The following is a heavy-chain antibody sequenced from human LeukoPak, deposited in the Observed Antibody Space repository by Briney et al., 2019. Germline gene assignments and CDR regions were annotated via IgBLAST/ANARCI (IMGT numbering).Heavy chain of an antibody. CDR1: GFTFGDHA. CDR3: ARGPIQLWIHNAMDV. D-gene: IGHD5-18*01. J-gene: IGHJ6*02. Sequence: GRSLRLSCRGYGFTFGDHAMSRVRQAPGKGLEWVGFIRSKAYRGTTEYAASVKGRFTISRDDSTSIAYLQMNSLRIEDTAVYYCARGPIQLWIHNAMDVWGQGTTVTVSS. V-gene: IGHV3-49*04. CDR2: IRSKAYRGTT.